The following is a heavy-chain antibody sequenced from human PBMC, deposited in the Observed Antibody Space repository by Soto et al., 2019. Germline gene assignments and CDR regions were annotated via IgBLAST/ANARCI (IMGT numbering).Heavy chain of an antibody. D-gene: IGHD5-18*01. J-gene: IGHJ2*01. CDR3: ARDPLWGTAMVLWYFDL. Sequence: QVELVESGGGVVQPGRSLRLSCAASGFTYNNYAMHWVRQAPGKGLEWMALISYDGSNKYYADSVKGRFNISRDNSKNTLYLQMNSLRSEDTAVYNCARDPLWGTAMVLWYFDLWGRGTLVTVSS. CDR2: ISYDGSNK. CDR1: GFTYNNYA. V-gene: IGHV3-30-3*01.